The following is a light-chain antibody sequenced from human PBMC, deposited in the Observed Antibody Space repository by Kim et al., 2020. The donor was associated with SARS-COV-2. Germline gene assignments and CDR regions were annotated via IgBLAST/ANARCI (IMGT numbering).Light chain of an antibody. J-gene: IGKJ1*01. CDR3: MQALQPPWT. V-gene: IGKV2-28*01. Sequence: DIVMTQSPLSLPVTPGEPASISCRSSHSLLHSNGYNYLDWYLQKPGQSPQLLIYLGSNRASGVPDRFSGSGSGTDFTLKISRVEAEDVGVYYCMQALQPPWTFGQGTKVDIK. CDR1: HSLLHSNGYNY. CDR2: LGS.